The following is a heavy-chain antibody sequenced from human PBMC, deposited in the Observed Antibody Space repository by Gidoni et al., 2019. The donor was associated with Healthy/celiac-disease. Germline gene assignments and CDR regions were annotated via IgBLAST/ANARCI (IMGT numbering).Heavy chain of an antibody. CDR1: GYSISSGYY. D-gene: IGHD3-22*01. J-gene: IGHJ4*02. CDR2: IYHSGST. V-gene: IGHV4-38-2*02. Sequence: QVQLQESGPGLVKPSETLSLTCTVSGYSISSGYYWGWIRPPPGKGLEWIGSIYHSGSTYYNPSLKSRVTISVDTSKNQFSLKLSSVTAADTAVYYCARDQWLAVDFDYWGQGTLVTVSS. CDR3: ARDQWLAVDFDY.